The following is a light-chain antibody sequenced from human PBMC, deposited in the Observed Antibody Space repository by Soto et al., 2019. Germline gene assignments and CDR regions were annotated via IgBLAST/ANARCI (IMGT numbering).Light chain of an antibody. CDR3: QQGYSTPIT. CDR2: AAS. V-gene: IGKV1-39*01. CDR1: QSISSY. J-gene: IGKJ5*01. Sequence: DIQMTQSPSSLSASLGDRVAITCRASQSISSYLNWYQQKPGKAPKVLIYAASNLQSGVPSRFSGSGSGTDFALTISSLQPEEFATYYCQQGYSTPITFGQGTRLEIK.